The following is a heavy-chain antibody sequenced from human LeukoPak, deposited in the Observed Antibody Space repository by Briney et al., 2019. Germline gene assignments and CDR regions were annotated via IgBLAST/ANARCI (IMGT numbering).Heavy chain of an antibody. V-gene: IGHV3-15*01. CDR2: IKSKTDGGTT. CDR3: TTDHALSGLFFDY. Sequence: PGGSLRLSCAASGFTFSNAWMSWVRQAPGKGLEWVGRIKSKTDGGTTDYAAPVKGRFTISRDDSKNTLYLQMNSLKTEDTAVYYCTTDHALSGLFFDYWGQGTLVTVSS. J-gene: IGHJ4*02. CDR1: GFTFSNAW. D-gene: IGHD2-21*01.